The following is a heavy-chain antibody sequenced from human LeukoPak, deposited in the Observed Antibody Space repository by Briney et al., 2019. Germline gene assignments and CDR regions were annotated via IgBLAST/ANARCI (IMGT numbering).Heavy chain of an antibody. CDR2: ISAYNGNT. CDR3: ASSYGPTIYYFDY. CDR1: GYTFTSYG. J-gene: IGHJ4*02. D-gene: IGHD4-17*01. Sequence: GASVKVSCKASGYTFTSYGISWVRQASGQGLEWMGWISAYNGNTNYAQKLQGRVTMTTDTSTSTAHMELRSLRSDDTAVYYCASSYGPTIYYFDYWGQGTLVTVSS. V-gene: IGHV1-18*01.